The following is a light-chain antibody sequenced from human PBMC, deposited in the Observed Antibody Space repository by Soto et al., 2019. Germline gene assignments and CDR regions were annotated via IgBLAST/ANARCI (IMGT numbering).Light chain of an antibody. CDR2: EVS. Sequence: QSVLTQPPSASGSPGQSVTISCTGTSSDVGSYNYVSWYQQRPGKAPKFIIYEVSKRPSGVPDRFSGSKSGNTASLTVSGLQAEDEADYYCSSYAGSNNNYVIGTGTKLTVL. V-gene: IGLV2-8*01. CDR1: SSDVGSYNY. J-gene: IGLJ1*01. CDR3: SSYAGSNNNYV.